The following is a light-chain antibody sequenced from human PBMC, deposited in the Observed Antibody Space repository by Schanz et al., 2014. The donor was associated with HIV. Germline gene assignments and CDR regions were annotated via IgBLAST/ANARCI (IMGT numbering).Light chain of an antibody. CDR3: QFFGNSGGT. J-gene: IGKJ4*01. CDR1: QSVGTN. Sequence: EVVMTQSPATLSVSPGKTATFSCRASQSVGTNLAWYHQKPGQAPKLLVFGASSRATGVPARFSGSGSGTDFTLTISSLEPEDFAVYYCQFFGNSGGTFGGGTKVEIK. CDR2: GAS. V-gene: IGKV3-15*01.